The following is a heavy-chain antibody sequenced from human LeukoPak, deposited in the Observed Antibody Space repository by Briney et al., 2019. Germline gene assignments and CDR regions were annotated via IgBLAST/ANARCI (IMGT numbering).Heavy chain of an antibody. CDR2: LYTSGST. D-gene: IGHD4-17*01. CDR1: GGSISSFY. CDR3: ASGNDYGDYY. V-gene: IGHV4-4*07. J-gene: IGHJ4*02. Sequence: PSETLSLTCTVSGGSISSFYWSWIRQPAGKGLEWIGRLYTSGSTNYNPSLNSRVTMSVDTSKNQFSLKLSSVTAADTAVYYCASGNDYGDYYWGQGTLATVSS.